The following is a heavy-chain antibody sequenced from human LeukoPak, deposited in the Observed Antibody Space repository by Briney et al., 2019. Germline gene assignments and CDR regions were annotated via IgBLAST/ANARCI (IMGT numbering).Heavy chain of an antibody. CDR1: GYTFTGYY. V-gene: IGHV1-2*02. CDR2: INPNSGGT. J-gene: IGHJ6*03. CDR3: ASSYDSSGYHGYWYYYYMDV. Sequence: ASVKVSCKASGYTFTGYYMHWVRQAPGQGLEWMGWINPNSGGTNYAQKFQGRVTMTRDTSISTAYMELSRLRSDDTAVYYCASSYDSSGYHGYWYYYYMDVWGKGTTVTISS. D-gene: IGHD3-22*01.